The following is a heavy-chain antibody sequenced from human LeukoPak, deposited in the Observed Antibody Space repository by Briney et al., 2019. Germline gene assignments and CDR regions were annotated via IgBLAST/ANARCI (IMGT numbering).Heavy chain of an antibody. D-gene: IGHD3-3*01. CDR1: GYTFTSYG. CDR2: ISAYNGNT. J-gene: IGHJ4*02. Sequence: ASVKVSCKASGYTFTSYGISWVRQAPGQGLEWMGWISAYNGNTNYAQKLQGRVTITTDTSTSTAYMELRSLRSDDTAVYYCARDRYDFWSGYPKSSYYFDYWSQGTLVTVSS. V-gene: IGHV1-18*01. CDR3: ARDRYDFWSGYPKSSYYFDY.